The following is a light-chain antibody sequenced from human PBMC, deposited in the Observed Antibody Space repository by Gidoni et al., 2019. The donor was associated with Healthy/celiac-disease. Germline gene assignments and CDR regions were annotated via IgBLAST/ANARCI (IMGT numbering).Light chain of an antibody. J-gene: IGKJ4*01. V-gene: IGKV3-15*01. CDR2: GAS. CDR3: QQYNNWPLLT. CDR1: QSVSSN. Sequence: EIVMTQSPATLSVSPGERATLPCRASQSVSSNLAWYQQKPGQAPRLLIYGASTRATGIPARFSGSGSGTEFTLTINSLQSEDFAVYYCQQYNNWPLLTFGGGTKVEIK.